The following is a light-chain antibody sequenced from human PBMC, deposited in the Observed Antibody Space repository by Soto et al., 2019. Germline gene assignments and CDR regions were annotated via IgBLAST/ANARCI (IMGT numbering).Light chain of an antibody. CDR1: QGVSNY. Sequence: DFQMTQSPSSLSASVGDRATITCRASQGVSNYLAWYHQKPAKAPKLLIYDASTLHFGVPLRFSGSGSGTDFTLTVSSLQPEDVAAYYCQKYDSVPLTFGGGTKVEI. CDR2: DAS. V-gene: IGKV1-27*01. CDR3: QKYDSVPLT. J-gene: IGKJ4*01.